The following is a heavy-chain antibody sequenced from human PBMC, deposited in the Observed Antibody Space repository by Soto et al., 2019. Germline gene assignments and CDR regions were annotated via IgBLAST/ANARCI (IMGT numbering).Heavy chain of an antibody. D-gene: IGHD3-3*01. J-gene: IGHJ6*02. CDR3: ARGPYDFWSGYGAPKPKYYYYYYGMDV. Sequence: SETLSLTCTVSGGSINSGGYYWSWIRQPPGKGLEWIGEINHSGSTNYNPSLKSRVTISVDTSKNQFSLKLSSVTAADTAVYYCARGPYDFWSGYGAPKPKYYYYYYGMDVWGQGTTVTVSS. CDR2: INHSGST. V-gene: IGHV4-34*01. CDR1: GGSINSGGYY.